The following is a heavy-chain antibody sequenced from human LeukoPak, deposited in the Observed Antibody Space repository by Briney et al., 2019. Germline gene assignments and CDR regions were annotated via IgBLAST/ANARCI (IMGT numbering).Heavy chain of an antibody. CDR1: GFTFSSYG. CDR3: AKGADP. J-gene: IGHJ5*02. V-gene: IGHV3-30*02. Sequence: GGSLRLSCAASGFTFSSYGMHWVRQAPGKGLEWVAFIRYDGSEKYYADSVKGRFTISRDNSKNTLYLQMNSLRDEDTAVYYCAKGADPWGQGTLVTVSS. CDR2: IRYDGSEK.